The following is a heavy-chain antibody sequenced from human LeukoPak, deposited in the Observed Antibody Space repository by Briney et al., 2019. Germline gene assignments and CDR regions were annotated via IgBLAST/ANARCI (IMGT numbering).Heavy chain of an antibody. CDR2: IYYSGST. CDR1: GGSISSYY. CDR3: ARFRRIAAGFDP. J-gene: IGHJ5*02. Sequence: SETLSLTCTVSGGSISSYYWSWIRQPPGKGLEWIGYIYYSGSTNYNPSLKSRVTISVDTSKNQFSLKLSSVTAADTAVYYCARFRRIAAGFDPWGQGTLVTVSS. V-gene: IGHV4-59*01. D-gene: IGHD6-25*01.